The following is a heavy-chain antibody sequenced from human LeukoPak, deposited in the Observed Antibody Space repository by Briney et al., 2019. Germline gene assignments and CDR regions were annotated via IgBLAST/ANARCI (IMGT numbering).Heavy chain of an antibody. CDR3: ARGIGGFFDY. CDR1: GFTFSSYT. Sequence: GGSLRLSCAASGFTFSSYTMNWVRQAPGKGLEWVSSISTSSSYIYFADSVKGRFTISRDNAKNPLSLQMNSLRADDTAVYYCARGIGGFFDYWGQGTLVTVSS. CDR2: ISTSSSYI. J-gene: IGHJ4*02. D-gene: IGHD1-26*01. V-gene: IGHV3-21*01.